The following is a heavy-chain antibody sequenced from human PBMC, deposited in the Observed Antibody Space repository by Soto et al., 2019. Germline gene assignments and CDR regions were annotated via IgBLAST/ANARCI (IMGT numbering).Heavy chain of an antibody. CDR1: GGSISSSSYY. CDR2: IYYSGST. D-gene: IGHD2-2*01. CDR3: ASPRPGDIVVVPAATNYYYYMDV. V-gene: IGHV4-39*01. J-gene: IGHJ6*03. Sequence: PSETLSLTCTVSGGSISSSSYYWGWIRQPPGKGLEWIGSIYYSGSTYYNPSLKSRVTISVDTSKNQFSLKLSSVTAADTAVYYCASPRPGDIVVVPAATNYYYYMDVWGKGTTVTVSS.